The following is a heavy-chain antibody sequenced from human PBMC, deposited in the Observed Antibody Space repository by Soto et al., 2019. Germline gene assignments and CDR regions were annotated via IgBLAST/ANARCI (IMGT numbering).Heavy chain of an antibody. CDR2: ISAYNGNP. V-gene: IGHV1-18*01. D-gene: IGHD6-13*01. J-gene: IGHJ3*02. Sequence: QVQLVQSGAEVKKPGASVKVSCKASGYTFTSYGISWVRQAPGQGLEWMGWISAYNGNPNYAQKLQGRVTMTTDTSRRTPYMELRRLRSDDRAVYYCGRVSSSWCFFELDMWCEGTMVTVSS. CDR1: GYTFTSYG. CDR3: GRVSSSWCFFELDM.